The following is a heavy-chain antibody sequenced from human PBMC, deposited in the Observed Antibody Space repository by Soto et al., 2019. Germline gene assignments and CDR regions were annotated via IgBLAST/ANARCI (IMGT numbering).Heavy chain of an antibody. CDR1: GFTFSDYY. CDR2: ISSSSSYT. CDR3: ARRLGSLPTANLDL. V-gene: IGHV3-11*06. D-gene: IGHD1-1*01. J-gene: IGHJ2*01. Sequence: PGGSLRLSCAASGFTFSDYYMSWIRQAPGKGLEWVSYISSSSSYTNYADSVKGRFTISRDNAKNALYLQMNSLRAEDTAVYYCARRLGSLPTANLDLWGRGTLVTVPQ.